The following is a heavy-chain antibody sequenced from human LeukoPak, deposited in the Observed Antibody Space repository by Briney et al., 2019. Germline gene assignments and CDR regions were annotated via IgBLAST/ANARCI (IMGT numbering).Heavy chain of an antibody. V-gene: IGHV1-69*04. CDR3: ARDRCSSTSCYRVNNWFDP. Sequence: GASVKVSCKASGGTFSSYAISWVRQAPGQGLEWMGRIIPIFGIANYAQKFQGRVTITADKSTSTAYMELSSLRSEDTAVYYCARDRCSSTSCYRVNNWFDPWGQETLVTVSS. CDR1: GGTFSSYA. D-gene: IGHD2-2*01. J-gene: IGHJ5*02. CDR2: IIPIFGIA.